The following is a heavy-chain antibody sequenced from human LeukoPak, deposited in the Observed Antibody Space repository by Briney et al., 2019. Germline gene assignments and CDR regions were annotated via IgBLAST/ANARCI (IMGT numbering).Heavy chain of an antibody. CDR2: IWYDGSNK. Sequence: SGRSLRLSCAVSGFTFSSYGMHWVRQAPGKGLGWVAVIWYDGSNKYYADSVKGRFTSSRDNSKNTLNLQMNSLRAENTAVYYSARENLMSYHPLDYWGQGTLVTVSS. CDR3: ARENLMSYHPLDY. V-gene: IGHV3-33*01. CDR1: GFTFSSYG. J-gene: IGHJ4*02. D-gene: IGHD1-26*01.